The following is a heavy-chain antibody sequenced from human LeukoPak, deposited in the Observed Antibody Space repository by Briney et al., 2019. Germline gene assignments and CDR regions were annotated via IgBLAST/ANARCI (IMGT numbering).Heavy chain of an antibody. V-gene: IGHV1-8*03. Sequence: ASVKVSCKASGYTFTSYDINWVRQATGQGLEWMGWMNPNSGNTGYAQKFQGRVTITRNTSISTAYMELSSLRSEDTAVYYCARADKNLQRRVKGYYFDYWGQGTLVTVSS. CDR2: MNPNSGNT. J-gene: IGHJ4*02. CDR1: GYTFTSYD. CDR3: ARADKNLQRRVKGYYFDY. D-gene: IGHD1-1*01.